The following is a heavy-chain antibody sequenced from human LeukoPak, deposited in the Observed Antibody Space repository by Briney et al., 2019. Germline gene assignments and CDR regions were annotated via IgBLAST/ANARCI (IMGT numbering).Heavy chain of an antibody. V-gene: IGHV3-21*01. CDR2: ISSSSSYI. J-gene: IGHJ4*02. CDR3: AREQGYYYDSSGYLFDY. Sequence: PGGSLRLSCAASGFTFSSYSMNWVRQAPGKGLEWVSSISSSSSYIYYADSVKGRFTISRDNAKNSLYLQMNSLRAEDTAVYYCAREQGYYYDSSGYLFDYWGQGTLVTVSS. CDR1: GFTFSSYS. D-gene: IGHD3-22*01.